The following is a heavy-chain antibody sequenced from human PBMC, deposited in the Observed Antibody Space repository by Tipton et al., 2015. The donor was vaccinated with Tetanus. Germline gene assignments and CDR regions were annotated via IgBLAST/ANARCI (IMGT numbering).Heavy chain of an antibody. CDR3: ARESRSRVVGR. D-gene: IGHD2-21*01. Sequence: GSLRLSCAASGFIFSSYWMGWVRQAPGKGLEWVAKIKEDGREKNYVDSVKGRFTISRDNAKNSLYLQMNSLRAEDTAVYYCARESRSRVVGRWGQGAWVHVS. CDR1: GFIFSSYW. V-gene: IGHV3-7*01. CDR2: IKEDGREK. J-gene: IGHJ4*02.